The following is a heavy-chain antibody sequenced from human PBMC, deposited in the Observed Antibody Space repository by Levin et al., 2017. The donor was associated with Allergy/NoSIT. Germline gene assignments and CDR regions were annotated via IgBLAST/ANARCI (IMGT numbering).Heavy chain of an antibody. J-gene: IGHJ6*03. CDR3: AEGHISSGHGNFFYSDMDV. V-gene: IGHV1-69*04. CDR1: GGSFSSYA. D-gene: IGHD3-22*01. Sequence: SVKVSCKPTGGSFSSYAITWVRQAPGQGLEWMGSIIPMFDITNYAQKFQGRVTFTAERSTTTAYMDMVMLKSEDPGVYYCAEGHISSGHGNFFYSDMDVWGTGTTVTVSS. CDR2: IIPMFDIT.